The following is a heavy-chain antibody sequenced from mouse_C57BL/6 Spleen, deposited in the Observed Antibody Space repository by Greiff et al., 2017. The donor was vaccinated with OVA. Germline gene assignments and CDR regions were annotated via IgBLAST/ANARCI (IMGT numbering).Heavy chain of an antibody. CDR3: ARDNYCAMDY. Sequence: QVQLKQSGPELVKPGASVKISCKASGYAFSSSWMNWVKQRPGKGLEWIGRIYPGDGDTNYNGKFKGKATLTADKSSSTAYMQLSSLTSEDTAVYFCARDNYCAMDYWGQGTSVTVSS. J-gene: IGHJ4*01. CDR2: IYPGDGDT. V-gene: IGHV1-82*01. CDR1: GYAFSSSW.